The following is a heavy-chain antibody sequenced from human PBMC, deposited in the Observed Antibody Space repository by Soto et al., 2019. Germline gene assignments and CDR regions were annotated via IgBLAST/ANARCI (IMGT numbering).Heavy chain of an antibody. CDR3: ARAPHDFWSGYDLAGDI. V-gene: IGHV1-69*01. D-gene: IGHD3-3*01. CDR2: IIPIFGTA. CDR1: GGTFSSYA. Sequence: QVQLVQSGAEVKKPGSSVKVSCKASGGTFSSYAISWVRQAPGQGLEWMGGIIPIFGTANYAQKFQGRVTITADESPSTGYMELSSLRSEDTAVYYCARAPHDFWSGYDLAGDIWGQGTMVTVSS. J-gene: IGHJ3*02.